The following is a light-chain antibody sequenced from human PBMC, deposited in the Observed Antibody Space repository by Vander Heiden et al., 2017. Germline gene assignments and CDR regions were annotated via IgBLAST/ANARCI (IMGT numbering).Light chain of an antibody. V-gene: IGLV1-44*01. CDR2: GND. J-gene: IGLJ3*02. Sequence: HSGLTQPPSASGTPGQRVTISCSGSSSNIGSNTPSWYQQRPGTAPKLLVYGNDQRPSGFSQRFSASESGTSTSLAISGLRSEDEAHYYCGAWDDNLNAWVFGGGTKLSVL. CDR3: GAWDDNLNAWV. CDR1: SSNIGSNT.